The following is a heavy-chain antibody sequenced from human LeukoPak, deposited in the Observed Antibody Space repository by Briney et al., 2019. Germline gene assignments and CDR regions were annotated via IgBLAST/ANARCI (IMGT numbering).Heavy chain of an antibody. CDR3: TRDRWGKYYFDY. CDR1: GFPFSDFY. V-gene: IGHV3-11*01. Sequence: GGPLRLSCAVSGFPFSDFYMSWIRQAPGRGLEWVSYISSSGDIIYYADSLKGRFTISRDNAKNSLYLQMNSLRVEDTAVYYCTRDRWGKYYFDYWGRGILVTVSS. D-gene: IGHD4-23*01. CDR2: ISSSGDII. J-gene: IGHJ4*01.